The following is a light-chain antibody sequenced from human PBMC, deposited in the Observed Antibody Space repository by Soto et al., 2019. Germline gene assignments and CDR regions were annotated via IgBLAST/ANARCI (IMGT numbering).Light chain of an antibody. CDR3: QQYKSSPFT. J-gene: IGKJ3*01. CDR1: QSISSSY. Sequence: ETVLTQSPGTLSLSPGERATLSCRASQSISSSYLAWYQQKAGQAPRLLIYGASSRATGIPDRFSGSGSGTEFTLTISRLEPEDSALYYCQQYKSSPFTFGAGTKVDVK. V-gene: IGKV3-20*01. CDR2: GAS.